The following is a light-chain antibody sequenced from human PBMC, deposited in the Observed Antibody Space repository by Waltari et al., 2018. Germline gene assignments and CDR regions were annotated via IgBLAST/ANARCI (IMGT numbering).Light chain of an antibody. CDR2: DAS. CDR3: QQYNMYPPT. CDR1: QGINNY. V-gene: IGKV1-16*02. J-gene: IGKJ4*01. Sequence: DIQMTQSPSSLPASVGDRVTVTCRASQGINNYLAWFQQKPGKAPKSLIYDASTLYSGVSSNFSGSGSGTDFTLTISSLQPEDIGTYYCQQYNMYPPTFGGGTKVEIK.